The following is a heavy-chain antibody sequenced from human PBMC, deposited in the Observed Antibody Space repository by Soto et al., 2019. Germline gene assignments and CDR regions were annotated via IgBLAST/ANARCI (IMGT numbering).Heavy chain of an antibody. J-gene: IGHJ4*02. CDR3: AKVDSSGYYPRH. CDR1: GFTFSSYG. V-gene: IGHV3-30*18. Sequence: GGSLRLSCAASGFTFSSYGMHWVRQAPGKGLEWVAVISYDGSNKYYADSVKGRFTISRDNSKNTLYLQMNSLRAEDTAVYYCAKVDSSGYYPRHWGQGTLVTVSS. CDR2: ISYDGSNK. D-gene: IGHD3-22*01.